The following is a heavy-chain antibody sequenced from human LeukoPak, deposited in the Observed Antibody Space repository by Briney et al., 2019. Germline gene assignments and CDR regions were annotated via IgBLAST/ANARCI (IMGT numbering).Heavy chain of an antibody. Sequence: KASETLSLTCSVSGASINGYYWSWIRQPPGKGLAFIGYIYYSGSTNYNPSLESRLTISLDTSRNQFSLRLRSVTAADTAVYFCARGTTGAYFGTPPYFDFWGQGSLVTVSS. CDR1: GASINGYY. CDR3: ARGTTGAYFGTPPYFDF. CDR2: IYYSGST. D-gene: IGHD7-27*01. J-gene: IGHJ4*02. V-gene: IGHV4-59*01.